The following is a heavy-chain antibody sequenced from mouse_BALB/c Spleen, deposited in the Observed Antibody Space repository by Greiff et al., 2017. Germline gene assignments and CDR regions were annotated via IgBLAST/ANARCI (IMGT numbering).Heavy chain of an antibody. Sequence: EVKLVESGGGLVQPGGSLRLSCATSGFTFTDYYMSWVRQPPGKALEWLGFIRNKATGYTTEYSASVKGRFTISRDHSQSILYLQMNTLRAEDSATYYCARGDYYAMDYWGQGTSVTVSS. CDR1: GFTFTDYY. J-gene: IGHJ4*01. CDR3: ARGDYYAMDY. CDR2: IRNKATGYTT. V-gene: IGHV7-3*02.